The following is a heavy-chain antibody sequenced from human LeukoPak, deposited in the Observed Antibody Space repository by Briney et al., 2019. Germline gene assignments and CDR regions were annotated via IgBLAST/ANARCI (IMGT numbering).Heavy chain of an antibody. CDR2: IYSGGFT. D-gene: IGHD3-10*01. J-gene: IGHJ6*03. Sequence: GGSLRLSCAASGFTVSDNYMSWVRQAPGKGLEWVSVIYSGGFTYYADSVKGRFTISRDNSKNTLYLQMNSLRAEDTAVYYCAKDGSGIFLYYYMDVWGKGTTVTISS. V-gene: IGHV3-53*05. CDR3: AKDGSGIFLYYYMDV. CDR1: GFTVSDNY.